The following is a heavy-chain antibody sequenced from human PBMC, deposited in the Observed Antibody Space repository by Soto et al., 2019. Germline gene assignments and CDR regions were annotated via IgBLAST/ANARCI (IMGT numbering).Heavy chain of an antibody. D-gene: IGHD4-17*01. CDR1: GFTVSTNY. CDR3: ARNDFGDYAAYYMDV. V-gene: IGHV3-53*04. J-gene: IGHJ6*03. CDR2: LYSGGST. Sequence: GGSLRLSCAASGFTVSTNYMSWVRQAPGKGLEWVSVLYSGGSTYYADSVKGRFTISRHNSKNTVYLQMNSLRAEDTAVYYCARNDFGDYAAYYMDVWGKGTTVTVSS.